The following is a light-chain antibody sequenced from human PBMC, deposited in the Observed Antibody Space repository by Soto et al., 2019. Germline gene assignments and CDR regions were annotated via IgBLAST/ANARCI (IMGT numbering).Light chain of an antibody. Sequence: EIVMTQSPATLSVSPGERATLSCTASQSVSSNLAWYQQKPGQTPRLLIYDASSRATGIPARFSGSGSQTEFTLTISSLQSEDFAVYYCQHYNNWPWTFGQGTKVEIK. CDR2: DAS. V-gene: IGKV3-15*01. CDR1: QSVSSN. CDR3: QHYNNWPWT. J-gene: IGKJ1*01.